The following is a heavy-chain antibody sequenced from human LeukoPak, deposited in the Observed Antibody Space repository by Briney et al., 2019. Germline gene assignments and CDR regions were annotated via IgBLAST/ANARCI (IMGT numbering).Heavy chain of an antibody. V-gene: IGHV3-9*01. CDR3: AKDMNAGDSSGWYDY. CDR1: GFTFDDYA. Sequence: PGGSLRLSCAASGFTFDDYAMHWVRQAPGKGLEWVSGISWNSGSIGYADSVKGRFTISRDNAKNSLYLQMNSLRAEDTALYYCAKDMNAGDSSGWYDYWGQGTLVTVSS. CDR2: ISWNSGSI. J-gene: IGHJ4*02. D-gene: IGHD6-19*01.